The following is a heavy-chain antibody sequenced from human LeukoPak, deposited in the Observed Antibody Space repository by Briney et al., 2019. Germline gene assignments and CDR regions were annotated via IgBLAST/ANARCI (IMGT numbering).Heavy chain of an antibody. CDR3: ARESVAGKNWFDP. CDR1: GGSLSNYY. V-gene: IGHV4-59*01. J-gene: IGHJ5*02. D-gene: IGHD6-19*01. Sequence: SETLSLTCTVSGGSLSNYYWSWIRQPPGKGLEWIGYIYYSGSTSYNPSFKSRVTISVDTSKNQFSLKLTSVTAADSAVYYCARESVAGKNWFDPWGQGTLVTVSS. CDR2: IYYSGST.